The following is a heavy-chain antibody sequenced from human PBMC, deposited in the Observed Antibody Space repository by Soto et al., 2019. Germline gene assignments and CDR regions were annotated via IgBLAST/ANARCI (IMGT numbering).Heavy chain of an antibody. CDR1: GFTVSSNY. CDR2: IYSGGST. Sequence: GGYLRLSCAASGFTVSSNYMSWVRQAPGKGLEWVSVIYSGGSTYYADSVKGRFTISRDNYKDTLYLQMNSLRAEDTAVYYCARVLVGALAYWGQGTLVTVYS. V-gene: IGHV3-53*01. CDR3: ARVLVGALAY. D-gene: IGHD1-26*01. J-gene: IGHJ4*02.